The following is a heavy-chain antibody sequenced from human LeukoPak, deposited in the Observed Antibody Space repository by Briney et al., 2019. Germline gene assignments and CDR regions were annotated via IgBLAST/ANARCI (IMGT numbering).Heavy chain of an antibody. CDR3: ARDPGDSSGYYGY. V-gene: IGHV1-69*01. CDR1: GGTFSSYA. CDR2: IIPIFGTA. Sequence: SVKVSCKASGGTFSSYASSWVRQAPGQVLEWMGGIIPIFGTANYAQKFQGRVTITADESTSTAYMELSSLRPEDTAVYYCARDPGDSSGYYGYWGQGTLVTVSS. J-gene: IGHJ4*02. D-gene: IGHD3-22*01.